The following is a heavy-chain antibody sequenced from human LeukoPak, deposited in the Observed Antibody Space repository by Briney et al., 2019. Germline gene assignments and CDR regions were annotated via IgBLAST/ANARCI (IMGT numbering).Heavy chain of an antibody. CDR2: ISGSGGST. J-gene: IGHJ4*02. Sequence: GGSLRLSCAASGFTFSSYAMSWVRQAPGKGLEWVSAISGSGGSTYYADSVKGRLTISRDNSKNTLYLQMNSLRAEDTAVYYCAKQCGGDCYRYFDYWGQGALVTVSS. CDR3: AKQCGGDCYRYFDY. V-gene: IGHV3-23*01. D-gene: IGHD2-21*02. CDR1: GFTFSSYA.